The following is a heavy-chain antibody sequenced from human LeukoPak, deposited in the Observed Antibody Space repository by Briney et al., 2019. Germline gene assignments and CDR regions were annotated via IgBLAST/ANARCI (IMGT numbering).Heavy chain of an antibody. Sequence: GASVKVSCEASGYTFTSYGISWVRQAPGQGLEWMGWISAYNGNTNYAQKLQGRVTMTTDTSTSTAYMELRSLRSDDTAVYYCARAWIPDRQWELLDFDYWGQGTLVTVSS. V-gene: IGHV1-18*01. D-gene: IGHD1-26*01. J-gene: IGHJ4*02. CDR2: ISAYNGNT. CDR3: ARAWIPDRQWELLDFDY. CDR1: GYTFTSYG.